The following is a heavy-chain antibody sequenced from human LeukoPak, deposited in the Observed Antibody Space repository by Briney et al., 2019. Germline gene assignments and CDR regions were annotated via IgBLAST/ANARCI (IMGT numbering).Heavy chain of an antibody. Sequence: PSETLSLTCTVSGGSISSYYWSWIRQPPGKGLEWIGYIYYSGSTNYNPSLKSRVTISVGTSKNQFSLKLSSVTAADTAVYYCARARTGYYYPDAFDIWGQGTMVAVSS. D-gene: IGHD3-22*01. CDR3: ARARTGYYYPDAFDI. V-gene: IGHV4-59*08. CDR1: GGSISSYY. CDR2: IYYSGST. J-gene: IGHJ3*02.